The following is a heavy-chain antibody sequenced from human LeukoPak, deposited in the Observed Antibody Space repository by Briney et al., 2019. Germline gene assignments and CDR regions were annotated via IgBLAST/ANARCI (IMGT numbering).Heavy chain of an antibody. CDR2: IYYRVTS. Sequence: SETLSLTCTVSGDSISTYYWSWIRQPPGKGLEWIGYIYYRVTSDYNPSLKSRVTISVDTSKNQFSLKLSSVTAADTAVYYCATRTRNNWFDPWGQGTLVTVSS. CDR3: ATRTRNNWFDP. V-gene: IGHV4-59*12. D-gene: IGHD2-2*01. J-gene: IGHJ5*02. CDR1: GDSISTYY.